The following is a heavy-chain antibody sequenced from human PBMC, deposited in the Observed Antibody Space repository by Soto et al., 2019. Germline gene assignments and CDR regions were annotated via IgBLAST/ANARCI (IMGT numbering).Heavy chain of an antibody. CDR1: GYTFTSYG. CDR3: ARSGLYDFWSGYLIEFDY. V-gene: IGHV1-18*01. Sequence: ASVKVSCKASGYTFTSYGISWVRQAPGQGLEWMGWISAYNGNTNYAQKLQGRVTMTTDTSTSTAYMELRSLRSDDTAVYYCARSGLYDFWSGYLIEFDYWGQGTLVTVSS. CDR2: ISAYNGNT. D-gene: IGHD3-3*01. J-gene: IGHJ4*02.